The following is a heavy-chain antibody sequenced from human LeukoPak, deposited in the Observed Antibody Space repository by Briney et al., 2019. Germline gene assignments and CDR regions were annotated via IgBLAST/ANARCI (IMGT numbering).Heavy chain of an antibody. V-gene: IGHV4-59*01. Sequence: SETLSLTCTLSGGSISSYYWSWIPQPPGKGPEWIGYIYYSGSTNYNPSLKSRVTISVDTSKNQFSLKLSSVTAADTAGYYCARGDGSLDYWGQGTLVTVSS. CDR2: IYYSGST. CDR1: GGSISSYY. CDR3: ARGDGSLDY. J-gene: IGHJ4*02. D-gene: IGHD1-26*01.